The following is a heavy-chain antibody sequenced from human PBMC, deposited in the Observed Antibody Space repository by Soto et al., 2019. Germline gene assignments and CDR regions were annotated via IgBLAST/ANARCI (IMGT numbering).Heavy chain of an antibody. D-gene: IGHD2-15*01. Sequence: PSETLSLTCSVSGDSISSYYWSWIRQPPGKGLEWIGYIYHSGRTLYNPSLQSRVTISVDTSKKQFSLKVNSMTAADTAVYYCARTRDQYLFCGNCYYYYLLAFSAQRSSVLVSS. CDR3: ARTRDQYLFCGNCYYYYLLAF. J-gene: IGHJ6*02. CDR1: GDSISSYY. V-gene: IGHV4-59*08. CDR2: IYHSGRT.